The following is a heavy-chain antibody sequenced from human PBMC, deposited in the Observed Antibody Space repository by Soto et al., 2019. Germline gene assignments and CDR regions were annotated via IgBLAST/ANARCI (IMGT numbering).Heavy chain of an antibody. CDR1: GFTFTSSA. V-gene: IGHV1-58*01. CDR3: AASLEWSKGNYYYYGMDV. CDR2: IVVGSGNT. Sequence: GASVKVSCKASGFTFTSSAVQWVRQARGQRLEWIGWIVVGSGNTNYAQKFQERVTITGDMSTSTAYMELSSLRSEDTAVYYCAASLEWSKGNYYYYGMDVWGQGTTVTVSS. D-gene: IGHD3-3*01. J-gene: IGHJ6*02.